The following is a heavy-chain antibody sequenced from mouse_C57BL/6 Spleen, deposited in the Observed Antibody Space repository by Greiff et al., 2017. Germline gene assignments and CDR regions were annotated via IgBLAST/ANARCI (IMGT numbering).Heavy chain of an antibody. CDR1: GYTFTSYW. J-gene: IGHJ2*01. CDR3: ARWIYYGSSYCFDY. CDR2: IDPSESYT. D-gene: IGHD1-1*01. Sequence: QVQLQQPGAELVKPGASVKLSCKASGYTFTSYWMQWVKQRPGQGLEWIGEIDPSESYTNYNQKFKGKATLTVDPSSSTAYMQLSSLTSEDAAVYYCARWIYYGSSYCFDYWGQGTTLTVSS. V-gene: IGHV1-50*01.